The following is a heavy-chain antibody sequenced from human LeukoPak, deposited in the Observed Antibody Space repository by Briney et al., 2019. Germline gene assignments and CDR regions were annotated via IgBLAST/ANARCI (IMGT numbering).Heavy chain of an antibody. V-gene: IGHV4-38-2*01. J-gene: IGHJ5*02. CDR3: ARGDSSGWYEGWFDP. D-gene: IGHD6-19*01. CDR2: IFHSGST. CDR1: GYSISSGYY. Sequence: SETLSLTCAVSGYSISSGYYWGWIRQPPGKGLEWIGSIFHSGSTYYNPSLKSRVNMSVDTSKNQISLKLSSVTAADTAVYYCARGDSSGWYEGWFDPWGQGTLVTVSS.